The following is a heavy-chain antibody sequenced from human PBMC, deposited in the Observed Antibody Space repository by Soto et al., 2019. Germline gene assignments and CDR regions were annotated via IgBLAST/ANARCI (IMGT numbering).Heavy chain of an antibody. CDR1: GYIFTSYG. CDR2: IYPGDSDI. D-gene: IGHD3-10*01. J-gene: IGHJ4*02. CDR3: ARQSGSGSSPDH. Sequence: GESLKISCKGSGYIFTSYGIACVRQMPGKGLEWMGIIYPGDSDIRYSPSFQGQVTISADKSISTAYLQWSTLKASDSAMYYCARQSGSGSSPDHWGQGTLVTVSS. V-gene: IGHV5-51*01.